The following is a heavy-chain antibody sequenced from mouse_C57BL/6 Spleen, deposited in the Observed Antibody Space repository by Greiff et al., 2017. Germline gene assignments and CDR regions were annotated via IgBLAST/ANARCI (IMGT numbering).Heavy chain of an antibody. CDR3: ARNYVSSSDY. Sequence: QVQLKQPGAELVKPGASVKLSCKASGYTFTSYWMQWVKQRPGQGLEWIGEIDPSDSYTNYNQKFKGKATLTVYTSSSTAYMQLSSLTSEDSAVYYCARNYVSSSDYWGQGTTLTVSS. J-gene: IGHJ2*01. CDR2: IDPSDSYT. CDR1: GYTFTSYW. D-gene: IGHD1-1*01. V-gene: IGHV1-50*01.